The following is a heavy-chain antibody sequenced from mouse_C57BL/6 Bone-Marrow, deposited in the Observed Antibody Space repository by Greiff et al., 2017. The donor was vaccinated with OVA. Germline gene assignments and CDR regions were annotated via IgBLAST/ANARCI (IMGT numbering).Heavy chain of an antibody. CDR1: GYTFTSYW. Sequence: QVQLQQPGAELVRPGTSVKLSCKASGYTFTSYWMHWVKQRPGQGLEWIGVIDPSDSYTNYNQKFKGKATLTVDTSSSTAYMQLSSLTSEDSAVDYCARWVYYDYYGGDYWGQGTTLTVSA. CDR3: ARWVYYDYYGGDY. V-gene: IGHV1-59*01. CDR2: IDPSDSYT. J-gene: IGHJ2*01. D-gene: IGHD2-4*01.